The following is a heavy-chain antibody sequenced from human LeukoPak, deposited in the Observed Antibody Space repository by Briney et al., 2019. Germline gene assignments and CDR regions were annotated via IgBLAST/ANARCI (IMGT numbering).Heavy chain of an antibody. Sequence: ASVSVSCKTSGYTFINFGINWVRQAPGQGPEWMGWISGNNDNPNYGQKFQGRFAVTTDSSTTTAYMELRNLTFDDTAVYYCARDGTSTDDYWGQGTLVTVSS. CDR2: ISGNNDNP. V-gene: IGHV1-18*01. D-gene: IGHD2-2*01. CDR3: ARDGTSTDDY. J-gene: IGHJ4*02. CDR1: GYTFINFG.